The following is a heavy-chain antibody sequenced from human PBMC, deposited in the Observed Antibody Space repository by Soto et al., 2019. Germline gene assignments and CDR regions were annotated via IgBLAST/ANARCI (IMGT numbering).Heavy chain of an antibody. Sequence: ASVKVSCKASGGTFSSYAISWVRQAPGQGLEWMGIINPSGGSTSYAQKFQGRVTMTRDTSTSTVYMELSSLRSEDTAVYYCARIYYATGLQYFQHWGQGTLVTVSS. V-gene: IGHV1-46*01. D-gene: IGHD3-10*01. J-gene: IGHJ1*01. CDR1: GGTFSSYA. CDR2: INPSGGST. CDR3: ARIYYATGLQYFQH.